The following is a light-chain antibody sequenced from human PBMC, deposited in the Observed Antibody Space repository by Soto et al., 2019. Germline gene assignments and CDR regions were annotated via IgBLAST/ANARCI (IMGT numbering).Light chain of an antibody. Sequence: QSVLTQPPSASGSPGQSVTIPCTGTSSDVGGDNSVSWYQQHPGKAPKLMIYEVSKRPSGVPDRFSGSKSGNTASLTVSGLQAEDEADYYCSSYAGSNNWVFGGGTKVTVL. CDR2: EVS. V-gene: IGLV2-8*01. CDR3: SSYAGSNNWV. J-gene: IGLJ3*02. CDR1: SSDVGGDNS.